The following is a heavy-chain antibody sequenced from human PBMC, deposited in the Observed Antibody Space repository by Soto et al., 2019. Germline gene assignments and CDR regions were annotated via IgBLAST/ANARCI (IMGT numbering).Heavy chain of an antibody. J-gene: IGHJ4*02. CDR2: ISAYNGNT. Sequence: AASVKVSCKASGYTFTSYGISWVRQAPGQGLEWMGWISAYNGNTNYAQKLQGRVTMTTDTSTSTAYMELRSLRSDDTALYYCARDFLIAARPTPMSYWGQGTLVTVSS. V-gene: IGHV1-18*01. CDR3: ARDFLIAARPTPMSY. D-gene: IGHD6-6*01. CDR1: GYTFTSYG.